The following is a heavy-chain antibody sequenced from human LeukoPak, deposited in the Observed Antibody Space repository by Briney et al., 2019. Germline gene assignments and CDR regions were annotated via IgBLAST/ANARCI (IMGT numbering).Heavy chain of an antibody. CDR3: ARVETAMYLTPIYFDY. J-gene: IGHJ4*02. CDR1: GYSSTSYW. D-gene: IGHD5-18*01. V-gene: IGHV5-51*01. Sequence: GESLKFSCKGSGYSSTSYWIGWVRQMPGKGLEWMGIIYPGGSATRSSPSFHGQATISTTTTISTAYLPWSSPQASDTAMYYGARVETAMYLTPIYFDYGGQGTLVTVSS. CDR2: IYPGGSAT.